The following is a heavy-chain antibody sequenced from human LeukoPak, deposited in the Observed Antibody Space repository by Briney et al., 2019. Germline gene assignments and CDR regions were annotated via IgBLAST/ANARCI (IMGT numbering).Heavy chain of an antibody. CDR3: ARWDYYGSGSYGGVGY. J-gene: IGHJ4*02. V-gene: IGHV1-2*06. D-gene: IGHD3-10*01. CDR2: INPNSGGT. CDR1: GYTFTGYY. Sequence: ASVKVSCKASGYTFTGYYMHWVRQAPGQGLEWMGRINPNSGGTNYARKFQGRVTMTRDTSISTAYMELSRLRSDDTAVYYCARWDYYGSGSYGGVGYWGQGTLVTVSS.